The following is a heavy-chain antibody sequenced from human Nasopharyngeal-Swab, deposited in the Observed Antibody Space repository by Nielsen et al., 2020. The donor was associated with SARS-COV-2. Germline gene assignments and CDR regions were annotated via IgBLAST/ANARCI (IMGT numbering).Heavy chain of an antibody. Sequence: GESLKISCAASGFTFSSYWMSWVRQAPGKGPEWVANIKQDGSEKYYVDSVKGRFTISRDNAKNSLYLQMNSLRAEDTAVYYCARDGYDFWSGYHGWFDPWGQGTLVTVSS. CDR2: IKQDGSEK. D-gene: IGHD3-3*01. CDR3: ARDGYDFWSGYHGWFDP. J-gene: IGHJ5*02. V-gene: IGHV3-7*01. CDR1: GFTFSSYW.